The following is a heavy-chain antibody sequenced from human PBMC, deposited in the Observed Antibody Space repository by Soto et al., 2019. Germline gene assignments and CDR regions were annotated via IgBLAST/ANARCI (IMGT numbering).Heavy chain of an antibody. Sequence: PGESLKISCKGSGSSSSSRWISWVRQMPGKGLEWMGRIDPRDSYTSYSPSFQGHVTISVDKSINTVYLRWSSLKASDSAKYYCAGHGGGRIAITGYNSMDVWGQGTTVTVSS. CDR1: GSSSSSRW. CDR2: IDPRDSYT. CDR3: AGHGGGRIAITGYNSMDV. V-gene: IGHV5-10-1*01. D-gene: IGHD3-9*01. J-gene: IGHJ6*02.